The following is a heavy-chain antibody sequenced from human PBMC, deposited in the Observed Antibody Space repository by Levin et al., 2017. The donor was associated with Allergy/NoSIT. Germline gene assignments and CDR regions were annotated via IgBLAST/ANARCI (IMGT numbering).Heavy chain of an antibody. D-gene: IGHD2-2*01. CDR3: ASLSCSSTNCDDY. CDR1: GFTFSSYS. Sequence: PGGSLRLSCAASGFTFSSYSMNWVRQAPGKGLEWVSYISSSSSIVYYGDSVKGRFTISRDNAKNSLYLQMNTLRADDTAVYYCASLSCSSTNCDDYWGQGTLVTVSS. CDR2: ISSSSSIV. J-gene: IGHJ4*02. V-gene: IGHV3-48*01.